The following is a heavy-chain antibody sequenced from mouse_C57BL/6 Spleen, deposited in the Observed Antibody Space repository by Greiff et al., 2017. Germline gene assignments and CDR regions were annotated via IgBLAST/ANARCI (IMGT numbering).Heavy chain of an antibody. Sequence: VQLQQPGAELVMPGASVKLSCKASGYTFTSYWMHWVKQRPGQGLEWIGEIYPSDSCTNYNQKFKGKSTLTVDKSSSTAYMQLSSLTSEVSAVYNCARSTTMDYWGQGTSVTVSS. CDR3: ARSTTMDY. J-gene: IGHJ4*01. V-gene: IGHV1-69*01. CDR2: IYPSDSCT. D-gene: IGHD2-12*01. CDR1: GYTFTSYW.